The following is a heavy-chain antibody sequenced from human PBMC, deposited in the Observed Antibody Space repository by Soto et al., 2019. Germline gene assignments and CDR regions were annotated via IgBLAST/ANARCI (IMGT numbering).Heavy chain of an antibody. CDR3: ARDRDFCDYYYGSHCNGMAV. V-gene: IGHV1-8*01. Sequence: ASVKVSCKASGYTFTSYDINWVRQATGQGLEWMGWMNPNSGNTGYAQKFQGRVTMTRNTSISTAYMELSSLRSEDTAVYYCARDRDFCDYYYGSHCNGMAVWGQGTTVTVSS. J-gene: IGHJ6*02. CDR2: MNPNSGNT. CDR1: GYTFTSYD. D-gene: IGHD3-22*01.